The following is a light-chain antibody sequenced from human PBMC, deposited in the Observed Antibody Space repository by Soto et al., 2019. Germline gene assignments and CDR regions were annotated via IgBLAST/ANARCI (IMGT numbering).Light chain of an antibody. J-gene: IGKJ1*01. CDR1: QSVSSY. CDR2: DAS. Sequence: EIVLTQSPATLSLSPGERATLSCRASQSVSSYLAWYQQKPGQAPRLLIYDASNRATGIPAGFSGSGSGTDFTLTISSLEPEDFAVYYCQQRSNWLWTFGQGTKVDIK. CDR3: QQRSNWLWT. V-gene: IGKV3-11*01.